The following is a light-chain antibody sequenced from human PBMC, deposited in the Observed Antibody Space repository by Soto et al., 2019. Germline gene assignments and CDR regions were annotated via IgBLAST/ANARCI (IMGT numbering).Light chain of an antibody. Sequence: SALTQPRSVSGSLGQSVTISCTGTTSDVGGYNYVSWYQHHPGKAPKLIIYDVNNRPSGVPDRFSGSKSGNTASLTISGLRPEDEADYHCCSYAGSYLYVFGTGTKVNV. V-gene: IGLV2-11*01. CDR3: CSYAGSYLYV. CDR1: TSDVGGYNY. CDR2: DVN. J-gene: IGLJ1*01.